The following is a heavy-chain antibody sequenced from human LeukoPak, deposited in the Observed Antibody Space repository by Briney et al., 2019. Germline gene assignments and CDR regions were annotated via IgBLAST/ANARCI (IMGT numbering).Heavy chain of an antibody. CDR3: ARDNISDGSGSYYNLFDY. V-gene: IGHV1-18*01. CDR2: ISAYNGNT. CDR1: GYTFTSYG. J-gene: IGHJ4*02. D-gene: IGHD3-10*01. Sequence: GASVKVSCKASGYTFTSYGISWVRQAPGQGLEWMGWISAYNGNTNYAQKLQGRVTMTTDTSTSTAYMELRSLRSDDTAVYYCARDNISDGSGSYYNLFDYWGQGTLATVSS.